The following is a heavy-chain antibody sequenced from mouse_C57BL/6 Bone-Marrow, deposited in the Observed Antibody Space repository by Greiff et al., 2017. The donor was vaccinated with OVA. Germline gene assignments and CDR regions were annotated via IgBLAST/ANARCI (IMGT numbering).Heavy chain of an antibody. CDR2: IDPSDSYT. V-gene: IGHV1-50*01. J-gene: IGHJ1*03. CDR1: GYTFTRSW. D-gene: IGHD2-1*01. Sequence: QVQLQQPGAELVKPGASVKLSCKASGYTFTRSWMQWVKQRPGQGLEWIGEIDPSDSYTKYNQKFKGKATLTVDTSSSTAYMQLSSLTSEDSAVYCCARGSGNYDWYFDVWGTGTTVTVSS. CDR3: ARGSGNYDWYFDV.